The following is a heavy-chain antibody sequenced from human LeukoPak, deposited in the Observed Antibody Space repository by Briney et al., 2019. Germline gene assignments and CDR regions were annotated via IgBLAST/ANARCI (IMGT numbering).Heavy chain of an antibody. D-gene: IGHD2-2*01. V-gene: IGHV1-69*05. CDR2: IIPIFGTA. CDR1: GGTFSSYA. CDR3: ATRGYCSSTSCPRTQYYYYYYMDV. J-gene: IGHJ6*03. Sequence: SVKVSCKASGGTFSSYAISWVRQAPGQGLEWMGRIIPIFGTANYTQKFQGRVTITTDESTSTAYMELSSLRSEDTAVYYCATRGYCSSTSCPRTQYYYYYYMDVWGKGTTVTVSS.